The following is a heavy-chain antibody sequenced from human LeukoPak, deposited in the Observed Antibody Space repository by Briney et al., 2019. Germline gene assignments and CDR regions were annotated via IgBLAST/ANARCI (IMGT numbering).Heavy chain of an antibody. Sequence: SVKVSCKASGGTFSSYAIIWVRQAPGQGLEWMGGIIPIFGTANYAQKFQGRVTITADESTSTAYMELSSLRSEDTAVYYCATRDILTGYYSYYYMDVWGKGTTVTVSS. CDR3: ATRDILTGYYSYYYMDV. V-gene: IGHV1-69*01. CDR1: GGTFSSYA. D-gene: IGHD3-9*01. CDR2: IIPIFGTA. J-gene: IGHJ6*03.